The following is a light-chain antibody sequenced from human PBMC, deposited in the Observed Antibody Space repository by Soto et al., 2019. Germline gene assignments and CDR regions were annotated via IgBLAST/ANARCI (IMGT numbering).Light chain of an antibody. J-gene: IGKJ3*01. V-gene: IGKV3-11*01. CDR2: DAS. CDR3: QQRSNWPPIFT. CDR1: QSVSSS. Sequence: EIVLTQSPATLSLSPGERATLSCRASQSVSSSLAWYQQKPGQAPRLLIYDASNRATGIPARFSGSGSGIDFTLTISSLEPEDFAVYYCQQRSNWPPIFTFGPGTKVDIK.